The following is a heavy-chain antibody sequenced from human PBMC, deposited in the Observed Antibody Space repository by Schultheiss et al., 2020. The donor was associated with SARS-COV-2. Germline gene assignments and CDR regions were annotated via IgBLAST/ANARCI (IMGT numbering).Heavy chain of an antibody. D-gene: IGHD3-10*01. J-gene: IGHJ3*02. CDR3: ARARPEGYMWFGTVDAFDI. CDR1: GYTFTGYY. CDR2: INPNSGGT. V-gene: IGHV1-2*02. Sequence: ASVKVSCKASGYTFTGYYMHWVRQAPGQGLEWMGWINPNSGGTNYAQKFQGRVTMTRDTSISTAYMELRSLRSDDTAVYYCARARPEGYMWFGTVDAFDIWGQGTMVTVSS.